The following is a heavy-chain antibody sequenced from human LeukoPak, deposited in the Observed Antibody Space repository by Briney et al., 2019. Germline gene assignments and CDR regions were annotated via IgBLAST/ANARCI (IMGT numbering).Heavy chain of an antibody. J-gene: IGHJ6*02. CDR3: AGEDWNQGGYYYGMDV. CDR2: ISSSGSTI. CDR1: GFTFSSYE. V-gene: IGHV3-48*03. D-gene: IGHD1-1*01. Sequence: GGSLRLSCAASGFTFSSYEMNWVRQAPGKGLEWVSYISSSGSTIYYADSVKGRFTISRDNAKNSLYLQMNSLRAEDTAVYYCAGEDWNQGGYYYGMDVWGQGTTVTVSS.